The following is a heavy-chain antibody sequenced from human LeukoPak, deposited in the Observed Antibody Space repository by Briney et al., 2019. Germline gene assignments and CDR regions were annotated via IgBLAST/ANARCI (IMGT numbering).Heavy chain of an antibody. CDR3: ARGGLQYYDFWSGYYTAPSFDI. J-gene: IGHJ3*02. CDR2: IYHSGST. CDR1: GGSISSSNW. D-gene: IGHD3-3*01. V-gene: IGHV4-4*02. Sequence: PSETLSLTCAVSGGSISSSNWWSWVRQPPGKGLEWIGEIYHSGSTNYNPSLKSRVTISVDKSKNQFSLKLSSVTAADTAVYYCARGGLQYYDFWSGYYTAPSFDIWGQGTMVTVSS.